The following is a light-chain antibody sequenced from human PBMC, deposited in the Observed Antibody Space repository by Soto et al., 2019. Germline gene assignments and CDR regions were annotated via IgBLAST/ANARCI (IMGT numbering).Light chain of an antibody. CDR1: ATDIDAYNY. V-gene: IGLV2-8*01. J-gene: IGLJ1*01. Sequence: QSALAQPASVSGSPGQSITISCTGTATDIDAYNYVSWYLQYPGKAPRLIIYEVVQRPSGVPDRFSGSKSGNTASLTVSGLQAADEADYFCKSYAGSNTYVFXSGTKVTVL. CDR3: KSYAGSNTYV. CDR2: EVV.